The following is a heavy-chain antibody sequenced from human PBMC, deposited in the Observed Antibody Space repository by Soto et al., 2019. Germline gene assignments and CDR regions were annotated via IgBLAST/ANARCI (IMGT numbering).Heavy chain of an antibody. CDR3: ARGGPLKYYDSSGYYYLDY. V-gene: IGHV1-18*01. J-gene: IGHJ4*02. CDR2: ISAYNGNT. CDR1: GYTFTSYG. D-gene: IGHD3-22*01. Sequence: QVQLVQSGAEVKKPGASVKVSCKASGYTFTSYGISWVRQAPGQGLEWMGWISAYNGNTNYAQKLQGRVTMTTDTXXSXAXXELRSLRSDDTAVYYCARGGPLKYYDSSGYYYLDYWGQGTLVTVSS.